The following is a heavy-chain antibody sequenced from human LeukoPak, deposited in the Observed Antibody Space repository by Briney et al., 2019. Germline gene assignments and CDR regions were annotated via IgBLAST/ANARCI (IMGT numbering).Heavy chain of an antibody. Sequence: ASVKVSCKTSGYTFTSYYIHWVRQAPGQGLEWMGWINTNTGNPTYAQGFTGRFVFSLDTSVSTAYLQISSLKAEDTAVYYCARGRLRTAVWFDPWGQGTLVTVSS. CDR2: INTNTGNP. V-gene: IGHV7-4-1*02. CDR1: GYTFTSYY. D-gene: IGHD2-15*01. CDR3: ARGRLRTAVWFDP. J-gene: IGHJ5*02.